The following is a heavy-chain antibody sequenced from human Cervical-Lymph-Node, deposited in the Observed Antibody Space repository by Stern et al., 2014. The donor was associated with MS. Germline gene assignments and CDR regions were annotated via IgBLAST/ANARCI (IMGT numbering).Heavy chain of an antibody. CDR3: ATKRSIFGVSFDY. V-gene: IGHV3-21*01. D-gene: IGHD3-3*01. CDR2: ITSNSDYR. CDR1: GFPFSTYS. J-gene: IGHJ4*02. Sequence: EVQLVESGGGLVKPGGSLRLSCAASGFPFSTYSMTWVRQAPGKGLEWVSAITSNSDYRHYSDSVKGRFTISRDNAKDSLYLQMNRLRAEDTAVYYCATKRSIFGVSFDYWGQGTLVTVSS.